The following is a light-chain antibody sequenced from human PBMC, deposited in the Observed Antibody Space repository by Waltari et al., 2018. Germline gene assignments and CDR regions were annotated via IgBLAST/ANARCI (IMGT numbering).Light chain of an antibody. V-gene: IGKV3-15*01. CDR2: NTS. J-gene: IGKJ1*01. CDR3: QQYNNWPPWT. Sequence: EIVLTQSPATLSVSPGERVALSCRASQSVGRNLAWYQQRPGQAPRLLNNNTSTRSNGIPARFSGSRAGTEFTLTITSMQSEDFAIYYCQQYNNWPPWTFGQGTKVEIK. CDR1: QSVGRN.